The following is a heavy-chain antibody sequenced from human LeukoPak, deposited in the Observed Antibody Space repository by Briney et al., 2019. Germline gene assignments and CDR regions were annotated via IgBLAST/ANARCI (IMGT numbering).Heavy chain of an antibody. CDR2: IDPSDSYT. V-gene: IGHV5-10-1*01. Sequence: GESLKISCKGSGYSFTSYWISWVRQMPGKGLEWMGRIDPSDSYTNYSPSFQGHVTISADKSISTAYLQWSSLKASDTAMYYCAKSYCGGDCSHAFDIWGRGTMVTVSS. D-gene: IGHD2-21*02. CDR3: AKSYCGGDCSHAFDI. J-gene: IGHJ3*02. CDR1: GYSFTSYW.